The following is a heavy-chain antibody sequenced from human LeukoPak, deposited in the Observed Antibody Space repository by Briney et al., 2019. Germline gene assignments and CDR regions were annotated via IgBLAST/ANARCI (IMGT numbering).Heavy chain of an antibody. CDR2: INPDGSRT. Sequence: GTSLRLSCTASGFNFGIYGMHWVRQAPGKGLAWVSRINPDGSRTDYADSVKGRFTISRDNAKNTLYLQMNSLRVEDTAVYYCAKSMSGLNDYWGQGTLVTVSS. CDR3: AKSMSGLNDY. V-gene: IGHV3-74*01. CDR1: GFNFGIYG. D-gene: IGHD3-3*01. J-gene: IGHJ4*02.